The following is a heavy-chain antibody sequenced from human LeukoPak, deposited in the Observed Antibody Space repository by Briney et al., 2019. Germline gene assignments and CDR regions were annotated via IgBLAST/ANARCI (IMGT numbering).Heavy chain of an antibody. D-gene: IGHD6-19*01. CDR2: INPNSGGT. CDR1: GYTFTGYY. J-gene: IGHJ4*02. Sequence: ASVKVSCKASGYTFTGYYMHWVRQAPGQGLEWMGRINPNSGGTNYAQKLQGRVTMTTDTSTSTAYMELRSLRSDDTAVYYCAGPGSWLDPFDYWGQGTLVTVSS. V-gene: IGHV1-2*06. CDR3: AGPGSWLDPFDY.